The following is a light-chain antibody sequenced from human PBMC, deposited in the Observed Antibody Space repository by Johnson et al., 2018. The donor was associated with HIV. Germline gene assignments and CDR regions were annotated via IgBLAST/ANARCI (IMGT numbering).Light chain of an antibody. CDR2: DNN. Sequence: QSVLTQPPSVSAAPGQKVTISCSGSNSNIGNNYVSWYQQVPGTAPKLLIYDNNKRPSGIPDRFSGSKSGTSATLGITGLQTGDEADYYCGTWDSSLSGGLYGVGSGTRVTVL. J-gene: IGLJ1*01. CDR3: GTWDSSLSGGLYG. CDR1: NSNIGNNY. V-gene: IGLV1-51*01.